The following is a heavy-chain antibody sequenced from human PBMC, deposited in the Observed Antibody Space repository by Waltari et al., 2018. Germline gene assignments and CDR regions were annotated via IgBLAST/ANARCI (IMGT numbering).Heavy chain of an antibody. CDR3: ARERTGGGGL. V-gene: IGHV4-38-2*02. D-gene: IGHD3-10*01. J-gene: IGHJ4*02. CDR1: GYSISSGYY. Sequence: QVQLQESGPGLVKPSETLSLTCAVSGYSISSGYYWGWIRQPPGKGLEWIGSIYHSGSTYYNPSLKSRVTISVDTSKNQFSLKLSSVTAADTAVYYCARERTGGGGLWGQGTLVTVSS. CDR2: IYHSGST.